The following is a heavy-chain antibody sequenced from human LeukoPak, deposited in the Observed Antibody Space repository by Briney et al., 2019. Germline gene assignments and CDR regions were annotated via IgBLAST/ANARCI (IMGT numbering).Heavy chain of an antibody. Sequence: GGSLRLSCAASGFTFNNYAMTWVRQAPGKGLEWVSAISGSGSSTYYADSVKGRFTISRDNSKNTLYLQMNSLRAEDTAVYYCAKCLRQCSGGSCYSVQNYFEYWGQGTLVTVSS. CDR3: AKCLRQCSGGSCYSVQNYFEY. J-gene: IGHJ4*02. CDR2: ISGSGSST. D-gene: IGHD2-15*01. CDR1: GFTFNNYA. V-gene: IGHV3-23*01.